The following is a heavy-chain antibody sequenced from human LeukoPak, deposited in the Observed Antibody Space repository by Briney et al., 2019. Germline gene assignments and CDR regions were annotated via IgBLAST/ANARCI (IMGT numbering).Heavy chain of an antibody. CDR2: VYYSGST. V-gene: IGHV4-59*01. CDR1: GGSISSYY. Sequence: PSETLSLTCTVSGGSISSYYWNWIRQSPGKGLEWIGYVYYSGSTNYNPSLKSRVTISVDTSKNQFSLKLSSVTAADTAVYYCARSRSSWYGDWGQGTLVTVSS. J-gene: IGHJ4*02. CDR3: ARSRSSWYGD. D-gene: IGHD6-13*01.